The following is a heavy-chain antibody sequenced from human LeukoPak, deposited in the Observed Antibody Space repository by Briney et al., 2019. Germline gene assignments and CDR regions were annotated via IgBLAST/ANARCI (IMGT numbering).Heavy chain of an antibody. CDR3: ARQNSRYAFDI. CDR1: GFTFSSYW. D-gene: IGHD4-23*01. Sequence: AGGSLRLSCAASGFTFSSYWMHWVRQAPGKGLVWVSRINTDGSSTSYADSVKGRFTISRDNAKNSLYLQMNSQSAENTAVYYCARQNSRYAFDIWGQGTMVTVSS. J-gene: IGHJ3*02. CDR2: INTDGSST. V-gene: IGHV3-74*01.